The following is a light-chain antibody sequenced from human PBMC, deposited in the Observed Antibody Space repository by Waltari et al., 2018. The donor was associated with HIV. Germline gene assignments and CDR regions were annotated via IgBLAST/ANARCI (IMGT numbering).Light chain of an antibody. CDR1: SSHIGAGYA. CDR2: GNS. CDR3: QSYDSSLSGSRV. J-gene: IGLJ3*02. Sequence: QSVLTQPPSVSGAPGPRVTISCTGSSSHIGAGYAVHWHQQLPGTAPKLLIYGNSNRPSGVPDRFSGSKSGTSASLAITGLQAEDEADYYCQSYDSSLSGSRVFGGGTKLTVL. V-gene: IGLV1-40*01.